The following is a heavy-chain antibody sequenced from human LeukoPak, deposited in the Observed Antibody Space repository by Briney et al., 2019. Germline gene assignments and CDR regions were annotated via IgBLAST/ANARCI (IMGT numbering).Heavy chain of an antibody. CDR1: GYTFTAYY. V-gene: IGHV1-2*02. D-gene: IGHD3-22*01. CDR3: ARKYSDITMIVVVIRD. J-gene: IGHJ4*02. Sequence: ASVKVSCKASGYTFTAYYMHWVRQAPGQGLEWMGWINPNSGGTNYAQKFQGRVTMTRDTSISTAYMELSRLRSDDTAVYYCARKYSDITMIVVVIRDWGQGTLVTVSS. CDR2: INPNSGGT.